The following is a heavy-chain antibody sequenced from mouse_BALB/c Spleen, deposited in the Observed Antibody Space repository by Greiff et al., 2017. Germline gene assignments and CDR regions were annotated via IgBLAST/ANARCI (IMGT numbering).Heavy chain of an antibody. CDR1: GYSITSDYA. J-gene: IGHJ2*01. Sequence: EVQGVESGPGLVKPSQSLSLTCTVTGYSITSDYAWNWIRQFPGNKLEWMGYISYSGSTSYNPSLKSRISITRDTSKNQFFLQLNSVTTEDTATYYCAREYGNYFDYWGQGTTLTVSS. CDR2: ISYSGST. CDR3: AREYGNYFDY. V-gene: IGHV3-2*02. D-gene: IGHD2-10*02.